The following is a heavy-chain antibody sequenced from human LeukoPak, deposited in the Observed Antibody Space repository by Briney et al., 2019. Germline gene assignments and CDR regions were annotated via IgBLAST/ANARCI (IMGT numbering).Heavy chain of an antibody. J-gene: IGHJ6*03. D-gene: IGHD6-6*01. CDR1: GYTFTGYY. CDR3: ARVPHSSPGDYYYYYMDV. V-gene: IGHV1-2*02. Sequence: GASVKVSCKASGYTFTGYYMHWVRQAPGQGLEWMGWINPNSGGTNYAQKFQGRVTMTRDTSISTAYMELSRLRSDDTAVYYCARVPHSSPGDYYYYYMDVWGKGTTVTVSS. CDR2: INPNSGGT.